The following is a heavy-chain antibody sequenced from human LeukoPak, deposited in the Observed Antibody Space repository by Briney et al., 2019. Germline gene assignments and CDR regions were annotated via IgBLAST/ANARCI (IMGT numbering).Heavy chain of an antibody. J-gene: IGHJ6*02. D-gene: IGHD3-3*01. CDR2: IYPGDSDT. CDR1: GYSFTSYW. V-gene: IGHV5-51*01. Sequence: GESLKISCKGSGYSFTSYWIGWVRQMPGKGLEWIGIIYPGDSDTRYSPSFQGQVTISADKSISTAYLQWSSLKASDTAMYYCARQSSYDFWSGYYRYYYGMDVWGQGTTVTVSS. CDR3: ARQSSYDFWSGYYRYYYGMDV.